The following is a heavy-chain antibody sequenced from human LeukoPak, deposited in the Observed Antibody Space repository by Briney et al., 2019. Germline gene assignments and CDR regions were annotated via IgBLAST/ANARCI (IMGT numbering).Heavy chain of an antibody. D-gene: IGHD2-21*02. J-gene: IGHJ4*02. Sequence: LGGSLRLSCAASGFTFSSYWMHWVRQAPGKVLVWVSRINSDGSSTSYADSVKGRFTISRDNSKNTLYLQMNSLRAEDTAVYYCAKDYWYIVVATGIYGTFDYWGQGALVTVSS. V-gene: IGHV3-74*01. CDR1: GFTFSSYW. CDR3: AKDYWYIVVATGIYGTFDY. CDR2: INSDGSST.